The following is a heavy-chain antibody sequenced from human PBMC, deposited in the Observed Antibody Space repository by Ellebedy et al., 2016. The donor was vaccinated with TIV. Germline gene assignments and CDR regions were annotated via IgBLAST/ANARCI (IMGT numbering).Heavy chain of an antibody. CDR2: VYPVGYSP. CDR1: GYTFTAYF. V-gene: IGHV1-46*01. D-gene: IGHD2-8*01. Sequence: ASVKVSCKASGYTFTAYFLHWLRQAPGQGLEWMGAVYPVGYSPNYARRFQGRVAMTSDTSTSTVYMDLSSLRSEDTAVYYCARSRVLGGSTPYYFDHWGQGTLVTVSS. J-gene: IGHJ4*02. CDR3: ARSRVLGGSTPYYFDH.